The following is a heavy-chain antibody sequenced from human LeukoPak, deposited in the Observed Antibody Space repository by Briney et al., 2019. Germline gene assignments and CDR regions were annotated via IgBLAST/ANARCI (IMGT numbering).Heavy chain of an antibody. CDR1: GGSISSSNW. Sequence: SETLSLTCAVSGGSISSSNWWSWVRQPPGKGLEWIGEIYHSGSTNYNPSLKSRVTISVDKSKNQFSLKLSSVTAADTAVYYCARTLPYYYGSGSYGNDAFDIWGQGTMATVSS. CDR3: ARTLPYYYGSGSYGNDAFDI. D-gene: IGHD3-10*01. CDR2: IYHSGST. V-gene: IGHV4-4*02. J-gene: IGHJ3*02.